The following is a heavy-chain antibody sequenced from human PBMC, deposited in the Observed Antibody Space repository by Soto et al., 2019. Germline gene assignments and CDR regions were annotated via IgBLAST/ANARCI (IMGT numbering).Heavy chain of an antibody. CDR3: ARDLGYCSGGSCYSVYFQH. D-gene: IGHD2-15*01. V-gene: IGHV1-2*02. CDR2: INPNSGGT. Sequence: GASVKVSCKASGYTFTGYYMHWVRQAPGQGLEWMGWINPNSGGTNYAQKFQGRLTMTRDTSISTAYMELSRLRSDDTAVYYCARDLGYCSGGSCYSVYFQHWGQGTLVTVSS. J-gene: IGHJ1*01. CDR1: GYTFTGYY.